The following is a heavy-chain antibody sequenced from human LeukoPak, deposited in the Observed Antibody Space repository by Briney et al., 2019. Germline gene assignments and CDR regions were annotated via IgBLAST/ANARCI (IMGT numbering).Heavy chain of an antibody. J-gene: IGHJ4*02. V-gene: IGHV4-61*08. D-gene: IGHD3-10*01. CDR2: IYYSGST. Sequence: SETLSLTCTVSGGSISSGGHYWSWIRQPPGKGLEWIGYIYYSGSTNYNPSLKSRVTISVDTSKNQFSLKLSSVTAADTAVYYCARDRGYGSGIDYWGQGTLVTVSS. CDR3: ARDRGYGSGIDY. CDR1: GGSISSGGHY.